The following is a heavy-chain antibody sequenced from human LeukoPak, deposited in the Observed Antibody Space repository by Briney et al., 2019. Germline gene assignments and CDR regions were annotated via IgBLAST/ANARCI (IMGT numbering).Heavy chain of an antibody. CDR2: IYPGDSDT. V-gene: IGHV5-51*01. D-gene: IGHD3-10*01. CDR1: GYSFTSYW. CDR3: ARQGRYYGSGSYEGFNDY. J-gene: IGHJ4*02. Sequence: GESLKISCKGSGYSFTSYWIGWVRQMLGKGLEWMGIIYPGDSDTRYSPSFQGQVTISADKSISTAYLQWSSLKASDTAMYYCARQGRYYGSGSYEGFNDYWGQGTLVTVSS.